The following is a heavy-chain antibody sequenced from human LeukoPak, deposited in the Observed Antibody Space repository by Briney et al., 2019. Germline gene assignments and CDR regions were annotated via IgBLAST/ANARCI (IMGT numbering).Heavy chain of an antibody. D-gene: IGHD2-2*01. V-gene: IGHV1-69*04. CDR2: IIPILGIA. J-gene: IGHJ6*02. CDR3: ASRSDILVVPAQLVGSPYYYYGMDV. CDR1: GGTFSSYA. Sequence: SVKVSCKASGGTFSSYAISWVRQAPGQGLEWMGRIIPILGIANYAQKFQGRVTITADKSTTTAYMELSSLRSEDTTVYYCASRSDILVVPAQLVGSPYYYYGMDVWGQGTTVTVSS.